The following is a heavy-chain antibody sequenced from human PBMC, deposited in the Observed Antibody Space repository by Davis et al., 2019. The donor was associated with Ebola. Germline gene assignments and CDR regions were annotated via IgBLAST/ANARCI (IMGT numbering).Heavy chain of an antibody. D-gene: IGHD2-2*01. CDR1: GYTFTSYG. Sequence: ASVKVSCKASGYTFTSYGISWVRQAPGQGLEWMGWISAYNGNTNYAQKLQGRVTMTTDTSTSTAYMELRSLRSDDTAVYYCAREFSVVPAARGNYYYYGMDVWGQGTTVTVSS. CDR2: ISAYNGNT. CDR3: AREFSVVPAARGNYYYYGMDV. J-gene: IGHJ6*02. V-gene: IGHV1-18*04.